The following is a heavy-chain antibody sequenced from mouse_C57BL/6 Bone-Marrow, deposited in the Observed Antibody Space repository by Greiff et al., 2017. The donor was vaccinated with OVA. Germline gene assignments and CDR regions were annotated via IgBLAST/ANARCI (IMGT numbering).Heavy chain of an antibody. J-gene: IGHJ2*01. Sequence: QVQLQQPGAELVKPGASVKLSCKASGYTFTSYWMQWVKQRPGQGLEWIGEIDPSDSYTNYNQKFKGKATLPVDTSSSTAYMQLSSLTSEDSAVYYCARLLLPDYWGQGTTLTVSS. CDR3: ARLLLPDY. D-gene: IGHD2-3*01. CDR2: IDPSDSYT. V-gene: IGHV1-50*01. CDR1: GYTFTSYW.